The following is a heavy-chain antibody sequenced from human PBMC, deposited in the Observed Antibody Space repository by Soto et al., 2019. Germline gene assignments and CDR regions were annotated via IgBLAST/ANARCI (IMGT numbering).Heavy chain of an antibody. CDR3: AKVSTIDP. V-gene: IGHV3-30*18. J-gene: IGHJ5*02. Sequence: QVQLVESGGGVVQPGRSLRLSCAASGFTFSSYGMHWVRQAPGKGLEWVAVISYDGSNKYYADSVKGRFTISRDNSKNTLYLQMNSLRAEDTAVYYCAKVSTIDPWGQGTLVTVSS. D-gene: IGHD3-16*02. CDR1: GFTFSSYG. CDR2: ISYDGSNK.